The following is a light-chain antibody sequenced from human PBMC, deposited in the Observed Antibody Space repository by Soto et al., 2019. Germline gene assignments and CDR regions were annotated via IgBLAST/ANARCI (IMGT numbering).Light chain of an antibody. CDR1: SSDVGGYNY. CDR3: SSYAGSNNFVV. CDR2: EVS. Sequence: QSALTQPPSASGSPGQSVTISCTGTSSDVGGYNYVSWYQQHPGKAPKLMIYEVSKRPSRVPDRFSGSNSGNTASLTVSGLQAEDEADYYCSSYAGSNNFVVFGGGTKLTVL. J-gene: IGLJ2*01. V-gene: IGLV2-8*01.